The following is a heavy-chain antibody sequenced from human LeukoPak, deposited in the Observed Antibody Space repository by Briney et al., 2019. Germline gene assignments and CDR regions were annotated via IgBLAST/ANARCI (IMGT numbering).Heavy chain of an antibody. Sequence: ASVKVPCKASGYTFTSYGISWVRQAPGQGLEWMGWISAYNGNTNYAQKLQGRVTMTTDTSTSTAYMELRSLRSDDTAVYYCAASYYDFWSGNPDYYYYYGMDVWGQGTTVTVSS. CDR1: GYTFTSYG. J-gene: IGHJ6*02. CDR2: ISAYNGNT. D-gene: IGHD3-3*01. CDR3: AASYYDFWSGNPDYYYYYGMDV. V-gene: IGHV1-18*01.